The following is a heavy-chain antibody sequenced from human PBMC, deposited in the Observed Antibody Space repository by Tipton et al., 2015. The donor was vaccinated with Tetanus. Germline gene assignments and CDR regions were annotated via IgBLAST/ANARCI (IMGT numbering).Heavy chain of an antibody. Sequence: QSGAEVKKPGASVKVSCKASGYTFTNYYMHWVRQAPGQGLEWMGIINPSGGSTSYAQKFQGRVTMTRDTSTSTVYMELSSLRSEDTAVYYCARERLSHYDFGSDYYSRAGQGVWVDYWGQGTLVTVSS. CDR3: ARERLSHYDFGSDYYSRAGQGVWVDY. CDR2: INPSGGST. D-gene: IGHD3-3*01. J-gene: IGHJ4*02. V-gene: IGHV1-46*01. CDR1: GYTFTNYY.